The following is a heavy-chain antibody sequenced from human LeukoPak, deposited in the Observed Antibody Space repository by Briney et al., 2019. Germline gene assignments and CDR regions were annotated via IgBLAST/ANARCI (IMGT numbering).Heavy chain of an antibody. D-gene: IGHD6-25*01. V-gene: IGHV3-30*18. CDR3: AKPSSGWPYNWFDP. Sequence: GGSLRLSCAASGFTFSLYGMHWVRQAPGKGLEWVAVISYDGSNKYYTDSLKGRFTISRDNSKNTLYLQMSSLRAEDTAVYYCAKPSSGWPYNWFDPWGQGTLVTVSS. J-gene: IGHJ5*02. CDR2: ISYDGSNK. CDR1: GFTFSLYG.